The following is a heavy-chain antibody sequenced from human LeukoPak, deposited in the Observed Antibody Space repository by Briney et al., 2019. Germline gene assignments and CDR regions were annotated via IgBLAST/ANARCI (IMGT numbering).Heavy chain of an antibody. J-gene: IGHJ4*02. V-gene: IGHV1-2*02. Sequence: GASVKVSCKASGYTFTGYYMHWVRQAPGQGLEWMGWINPNSGGTNYAQKFQGRVTMTRDTSTSTVYMELSSLRSEDTAVYYCATDYYGSGSYYEPTAGYWGQGTLVTVSS. CDR1: GYTFTGYY. CDR3: ATDYYGSGSYYEPTAGY. D-gene: IGHD3-10*01. CDR2: INPNSGGT.